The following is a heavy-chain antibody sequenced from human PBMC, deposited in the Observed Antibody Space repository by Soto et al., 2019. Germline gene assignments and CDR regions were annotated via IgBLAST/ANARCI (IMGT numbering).Heavy chain of an antibody. CDR3: ARVYQPHRHYYDSSGPRGGWFDP. Sequence: SVKVSCKASGGTFSSYAISWVRQAPGQGLEWMGGIIPIFGTANYAQKFQGRVTITADESTSTAYMELSSLRSEDTAVYYCARVYQPHRHYYDSSGPRGGWFDPWGQGTLVTVSS. D-gene: IGHD3-22*01. V-gene: IGHV1-69*13. CDR2: IIPIFGTA. CDR1: GGTFSSYA. J-gene: IGHJ5*02.